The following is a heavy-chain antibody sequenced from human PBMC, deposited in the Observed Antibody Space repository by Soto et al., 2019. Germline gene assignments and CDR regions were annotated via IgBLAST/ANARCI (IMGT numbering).Heavy chain of an antibody. Sequence: GGSLRLSCAASGFTFSSYDMHWVRQATGKGLEWVSAIGTAGDPYYPGSVKGRFTISRENAKNSLYLQMNSLRAGDTAVYYCARARGGSRYNYYYYGMDVWGQGTTVTVSS. CDR2: IGTAGDP. CDR3: ARARGGSRYNYYYYGMDV. CDR1: GFTFSSYD. J-gene: IGHJ6*02. V-gene: IGHV3-13*05. D-gene: IGHD2-15*01.